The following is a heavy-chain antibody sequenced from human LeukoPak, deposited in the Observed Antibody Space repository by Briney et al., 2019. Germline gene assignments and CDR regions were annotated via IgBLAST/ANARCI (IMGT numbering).Heavy chain of an antibody. J-gene: IGHJ5*02. CDR2: IYYSGST. D-gene: IGHD3-10*01. V-gene: IGHV4-59*01. CDR1: GGSISSYY. CDR3: ARVGAMYYYGSEPHWFDP. Sequence: SETLSLTCTVSGGSISSYYWSWIRQPPGKGVGWIGYIYYSGSTNYNPSLKSRVTISVDTSKNQFSLKLSSVTAADTAVYYCARVGAMYYYGSEPHWFDPWGQGTLVTVSS.